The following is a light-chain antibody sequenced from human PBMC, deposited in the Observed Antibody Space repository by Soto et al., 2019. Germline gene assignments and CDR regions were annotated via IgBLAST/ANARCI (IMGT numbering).Light chain of an antibody. J-gene: IGKJ4*01. CDR1: PTVSSN. V-gene: IGKV3-15*01. CDR2: GAT. CDR3: QQYNNWPLT. Sequence: EVVMTQSPATLSMSPGERATLSCRASPTVSSNLAWYQQKPDQTPRLLIYGATTSAPGIPARFSGSGSGTDFTLTISSLQSEDVAVYYCQQYNNWPLTFGGGTKVEIK.